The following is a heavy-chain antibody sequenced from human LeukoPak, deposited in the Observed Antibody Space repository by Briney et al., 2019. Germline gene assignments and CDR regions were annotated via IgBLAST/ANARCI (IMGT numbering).Heavy chain of an antibody. J-gene: IGHJ3*02. V-gene: IGHV3-23*01. CDR2: ISGSGGST. D-gene: IGHD3-10*01. CDR3: AKDREALWFGELQNAFDI. CDR1: GFTFSSYA. Sequence: PGGSLRLSCAASGFTFSSYAMSWVRQAPGKGLEWVSAISGSGGSTYYADSVKGRFTISRDNSKNTLYLQMNSLRAEDTAVYYCAKDREALWFGELQNAFDIWGQGTMVTVSS.